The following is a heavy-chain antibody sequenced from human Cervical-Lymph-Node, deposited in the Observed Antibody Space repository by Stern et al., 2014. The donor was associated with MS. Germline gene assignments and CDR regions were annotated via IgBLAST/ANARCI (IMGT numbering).Heavy chain of an antibody. V-gene: IGHV4-61*02. Sequence: QVQLQESGPGLVKPSQTLSLTCTVSGGSISSGSYYWSWIRQPAGKGLEWIGRIYTSGSTNYNPSLKSRVPISVNPPKNQFSLKLGSVTAADTAVYYCARDCRLRYFDNYGMDVWGQGTTVTVSS. J-gene: IGHJ6*02. CDR2: IYTSGST. CDR3: ARDCRLRYFDNYGMDV. CDR1: GGSISSGSYY. D-gene: IGHD3-9*01.